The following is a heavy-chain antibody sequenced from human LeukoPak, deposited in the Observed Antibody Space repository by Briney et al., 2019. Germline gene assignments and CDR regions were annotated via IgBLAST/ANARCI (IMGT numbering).Heavy chain of an antibody. V-gene: IGHV4-39*07. D-gene: IGHD2-21*01. Sequence: SETLSLTCTVSGGSISSSSYYWGWIRQPPGKGLEWIGSIYYSGSTYYNPSLKSRVTISVDTSKNQFSLKLSSVTAADTAVYYCYSGDTFDYWGQGTLVTVSS. CDR3: YSGDTFDY. CDR1: GGSISSSSYY. CDR2: IYYSGST. J-gene: IGHJ4*02.